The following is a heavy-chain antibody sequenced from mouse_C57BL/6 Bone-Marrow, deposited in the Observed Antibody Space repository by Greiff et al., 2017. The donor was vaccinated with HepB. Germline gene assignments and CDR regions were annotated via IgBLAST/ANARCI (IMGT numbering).Heavy chain of an antibody. Sequence: QVQLKQSGAELVKPGASVKMSCKASGYTFTSYWITWVKQRPGQGLEWIGDIYPGSGSTNYNEKFKSKATLTVDTSSSTAYMQLSSLTSEDSAVYYCARGYYGPYYAMDYWGQGTSVTVSS. CDR2: IYPGSGST. J-gene: IGHJ4*01. V-gene: IGHV1-55*01. CDR1: GYTFTSYW. CDR3: ARGYYGPYYAMDY. D-gene: IGHD1-1*01.